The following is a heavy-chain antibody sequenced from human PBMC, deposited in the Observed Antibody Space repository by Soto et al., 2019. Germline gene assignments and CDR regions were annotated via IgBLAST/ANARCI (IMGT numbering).Heavy chain of an antibody. J-gene: IGHJ6*02. Sequence: ASVKVSCKASGYTFTSYDINWVRQATGQGLEWMGWMNPNSGNTGYAQKFQGRVTMTRNTSISTAYMELSSLRSEDTAVYYCARAHTTLGYCSGGSCYPPLNCYGMDVWGQGTTVTVSS. V-gene: IGHV1-8*01. CDR2: MNPNSGNT. D-gene: IGHD2-15*01. CDR3: ARAHTTLGYCSGGSCYPPLNCYGMDV. CDR1: GYTFTSYD.